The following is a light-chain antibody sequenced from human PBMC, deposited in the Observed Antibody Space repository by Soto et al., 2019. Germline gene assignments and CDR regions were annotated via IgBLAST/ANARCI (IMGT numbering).Light chain of an antibody. CDR2: DVS. Sequence: QSALAQPASVSGSPGQSITISCTGTNSDVGGYNYVSWYQQHPGKAPKLMICDVSNRPSGVSNRFSGSKSGNTASLTISGLQAEDEADYYCSSYTSTSTLYVFGTGTKVTVL. V-gene: IGLV2-14*01. J-gene: IGLJ1*01. CDR1: NSDVGGYNY. CDR3: SSYTSTSTLYV.